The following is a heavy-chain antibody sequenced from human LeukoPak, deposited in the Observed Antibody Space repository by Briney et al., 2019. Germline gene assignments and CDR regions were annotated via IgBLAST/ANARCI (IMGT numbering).Heavy chain of an antibody. Sequence: GGSLRLSCAASGFTFSSYSMNWVRQAPGKGLEWVSSISSSSGYIYYADSVKGRFTISRDNAKNSLYLQMNSLRAEDTAVYYCAREMSGGSSYFDYWGQGTLVTVSS. CDR1: GFTFSSYS. D-gene: IGHD1-26*01. CDR3: AREMSGGSSYFDY. CDR2: ISSSSGYI. V-gene: IGHV3-21*01. J-gene: IGHJ4*02.